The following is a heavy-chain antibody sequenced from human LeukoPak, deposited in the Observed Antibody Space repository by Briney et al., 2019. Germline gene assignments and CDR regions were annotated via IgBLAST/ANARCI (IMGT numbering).Heavy chain of an antibody. V-gene: IGHV5-51*01. D-gene: IGHD1-26*01. CDR1: GYSFDYYW. CDR3: ARQEPRGSFH. J-gene: IGHJ4*02. CDR2: IYPGDSDT. Sequence: GESLKISCKASGYSFDYYWIAWVRQMPGKGLEWMGIIYPGDSDTRYSPSFQGQVTISADKSISTAYLQWSSLKASDTAMYYCARQEPRGSFHWGQGTLVTVSS.